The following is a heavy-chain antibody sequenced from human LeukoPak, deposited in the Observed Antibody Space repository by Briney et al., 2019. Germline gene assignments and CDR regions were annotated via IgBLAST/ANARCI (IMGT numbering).Heavy chain of an antibody. J-gene: IGHJ3*02. D-gene: IGHD3-22*01. CDR3: ARRYYDQTYYYDSSGRNAFDI. CDR2: TRNKANSYTT. Sequence: GGSLRLSCAASGFTFSDHYMDWVRQAPGKELEWVGRTRNKANSYTTEYAASVKGRFTISRDDSKNSLYLQMNSLKTEDTAVYYCARRYYDQTYYYDSSGRNAFDIWGQGTMVTVSS. CDR1: GFTFSDHY. V-gene: IGHV3-72*01.